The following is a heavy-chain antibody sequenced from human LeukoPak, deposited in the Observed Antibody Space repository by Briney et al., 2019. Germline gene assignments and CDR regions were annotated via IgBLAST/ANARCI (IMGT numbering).Heavy chain of an antibody. CDR1: GDSVSSYY. CDR3: ARGRTWFDP. CDR2: ISDTGST. J-gene: IGHJ5*02. Sequence: SETLSLTCTVSGDSVSSYYWSWFRRPPGKGLERIGYISDTGSTNYNPSLKSRGTISVDTSKNQFSLKLSSVTAADTAVYYCARGRTWFDPWSRGTLVTVSS. V-gene: IGHV4-59*02.